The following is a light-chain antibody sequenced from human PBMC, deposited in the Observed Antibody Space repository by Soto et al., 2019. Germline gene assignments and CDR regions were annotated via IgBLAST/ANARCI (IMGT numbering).Light chain of an antibody. V-gene: IGKV3D-20*01. CDR2: DAS. J-gene: IGKJ4*01. CDR3: HQFGASPT. Sequence: DIVLTQSPATLSLSPGEGVALSCGASQSLSNNFLAWYQQKPGLAPRLLIFDASTRATGIPDRFSGSGSGTDFTLTISRLEPEDFAVYYCHQFGASPTFGGGTKVEFK. CDR1: QSLSNNF.